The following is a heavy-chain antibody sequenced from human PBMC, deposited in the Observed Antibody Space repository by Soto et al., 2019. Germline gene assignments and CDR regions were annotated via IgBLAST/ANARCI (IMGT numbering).Heavy chain of an antibody. D-gene: IGHD2-8*02. Sequence: QVQLVESGGGVVQPGRSLRLSCAVSGFTVSSYGMHWVRQAPGKGLEWVAVISRDGGTKFYAESVKGRFTISKDNSRNTLFLEMNSLRGDDMAVYYCTGEVASGYSGQGTLVTVSS. CDR2: ISRDGGTK. J-gene: IGHJ4*02. CDR1: GFTVSSYG. CDR3: TGEVASGY. V-gene: IGHV3-30*03.